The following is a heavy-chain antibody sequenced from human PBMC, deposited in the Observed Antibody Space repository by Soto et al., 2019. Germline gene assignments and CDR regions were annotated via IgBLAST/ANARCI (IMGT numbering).Heavy chain of an antibody. D-gene: IGHD1-20*01. CDR3: ARSRITGGTGTFDY. V-gene: IGHV5-51*01. J-gene: IGHJ4*02. CDR1: GYSFINYW. Sequence: EVQLVQSGAEVKKPGESLKISCKGSGYSFINYWIGLVRQMPGKGLGWMGIIYPGDSDTRYSPSFQGQVTISVDNSINTALLQWSSLKASDSAMYYCARSRITGGTGTFDYWGQGTLVTVSS. CDR2: IYPGDSDT.